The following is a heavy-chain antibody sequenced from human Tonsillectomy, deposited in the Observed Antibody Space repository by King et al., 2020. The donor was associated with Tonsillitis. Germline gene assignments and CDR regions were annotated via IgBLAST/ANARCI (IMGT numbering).Heavy chain of an antibody. CDR3: TTVNQAYFDY. J-gene: IGHJ4*02. D-gene: IGHD1-14*01. CDR1: GFSFNDAW. CDR2: IKSKVDGGTT. Sequence: VQLVESGGALVRPGGSLRLSCAASGFSFNDAWMSWVRQAPGKGMEWVGLIKSKVDGGTTDYAAPVNGRFTISRDDSKSTLYLQMNSLNIEDTAVYYCTTVNQAYFDYWGQGTLVTVSS. V-gene: IGHV3-15*02.